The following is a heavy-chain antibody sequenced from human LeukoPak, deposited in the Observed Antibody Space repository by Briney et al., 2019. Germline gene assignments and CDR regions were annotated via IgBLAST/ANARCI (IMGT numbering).Heavy chain of an antibody. V-gene: IGHV3-30-3*01. D-gene: IGHD1-26*01. Sequence: PGRSLRLSCAASGFIFSSYAMHWVRQAPGKELEWVAVISYDGSNKYYADSVKGRFTISRDNSKNTLYLQMNSLRAEDTAVYYCARAGGSYWGVFDYWGQGTLVTVSS. CDR2: ISYDGSNK. CDR1: GFIFSSYA. J-gene: IGHJ4*02. CDR3: ARAGGSYWGVFDY.